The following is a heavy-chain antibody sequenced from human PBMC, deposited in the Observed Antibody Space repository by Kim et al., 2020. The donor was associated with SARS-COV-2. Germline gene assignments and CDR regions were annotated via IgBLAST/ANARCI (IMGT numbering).Heavy chain of an antibody. D-gene: IGHD3-22*01. V-gene: IGHV3-15*01. CDR3: TTGLWLGYYYDSSGYYEYFDY. J-gene: IGHJ4*02. CDR2: IKSKTDGGTT. CDR1: GFTFSNAW. Sequence: GGSLRLSCAASGFTFSNAWMSWVRQAPGKGLEWVGRIKSKTDGGTTDYAAPVKGRFTISRDDSKNTLYLQMNSLKTEDTAVYYCTTGLWLGYYYDSSGYYEYFDYWGQGTLVTVSS.